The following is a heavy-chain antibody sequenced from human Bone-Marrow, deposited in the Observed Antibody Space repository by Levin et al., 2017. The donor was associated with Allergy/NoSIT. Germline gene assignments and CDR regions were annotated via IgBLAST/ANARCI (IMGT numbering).Heavy chain of an antibody. CDR2: INHSGST. D-gene: IGHD2-2*01. CDR1: GGSFSGYY. V-gene: IGHV4-34*01. J-gene: IGHJ1*01. CDR3: ARGLYVGYCSSTSCYGGAKYFQH. Sequence: GSLRLSCAVYGGSFSGYYWSWIRQPPGKGLEWIGEINHSGSTNYNPSLKSRVTISVDTSKNQFSLKLSSVTAADTAVYYCARGLYVGYCSSTSCYGGAKYFQHWGQGTLVTVSS.